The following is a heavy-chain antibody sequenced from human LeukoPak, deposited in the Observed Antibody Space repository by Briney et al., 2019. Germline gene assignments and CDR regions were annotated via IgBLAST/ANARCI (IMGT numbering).Heavy chain of an antibody. D-gene: IGHD3-10*01. CDR3: ARDMVRGNYYYYMDV. CDR2: ISSSSSYI. V-gene: IGHV3-21*04. CDR1: GFTFSSYS. J-gene: IGHJ6*03. Sequence: GGSLRLSCAASGFTFSSYSMNWVRQAPGKGLEWVSSISSSSSYIYYADSVKGRFTISRDNAKNSLYLQMNSLRAEDTALYYCARDMVRGNYYYYMDVWGKGTTVTVSS.